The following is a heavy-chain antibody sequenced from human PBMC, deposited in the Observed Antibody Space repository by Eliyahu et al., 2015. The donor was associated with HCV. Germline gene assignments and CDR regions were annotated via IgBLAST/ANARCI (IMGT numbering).Heavy chain of an antibody. D-gene: IGHD3-22*01. V-gene: IGHV3-23*01. CDR3: AKLDDSDSSGTYYFDY. CDR1: AFTFSXXX. J-gene: IGHJ4*02. Sequence: EVQLLESGGGLVQPGGSLRLSXVASAFTFSXXXMGWVRQAPGKGLEWVSTISASGIGFSTYYADSVKGRFTISRDNSKNTLFLQMNSLRGEDTAVYYCAKLDDSDSSGTYYFDYWGQGTLVTVSS. CDR2: ISASGIGFST.